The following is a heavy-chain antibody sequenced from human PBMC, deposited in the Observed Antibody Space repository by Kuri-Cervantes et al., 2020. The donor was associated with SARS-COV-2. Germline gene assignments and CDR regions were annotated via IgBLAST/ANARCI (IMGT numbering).Heavy chain of an antibody. Sequence: SETLSLTCTVSGGSISTYYWSWIRQPPGKGLEWIGYIYYSGSTTYNPSLKSRVTISVDTSKNQFSLELNSVTAADTAVYYCARESSYSHYYGTEVWGQGTTVTVSS. J-gene: IGHJ6*02. CDR3: ARESSYSHYYGTEV. V-gene: IGHV4-59*01. D-gene: IGHD6-13*01. CDR1: GGSISTYY. CDR2: IYYSGST.